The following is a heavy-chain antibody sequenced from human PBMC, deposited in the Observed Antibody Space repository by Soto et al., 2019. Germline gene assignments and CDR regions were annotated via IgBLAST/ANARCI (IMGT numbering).Heavy chain of an antibody. J-gene: IGHJ6*02. D-gene: IGHD6-13*01. CDR3: ARDLRAAGRPGMDV. CDR2: IIPIVGTG. CDR1: GGSFSSYA. V-gene: IGHV1-69*13. Sequence: SVKVSCKASGGSFSSYAISWVRQAPGQGLEWMGGIIPIVGTGNHAQNFQGRVTITADESTSTAYMELSSLRSEDTAMYYCARDLRAAGRPGMDVWGQGXTVTVYS.